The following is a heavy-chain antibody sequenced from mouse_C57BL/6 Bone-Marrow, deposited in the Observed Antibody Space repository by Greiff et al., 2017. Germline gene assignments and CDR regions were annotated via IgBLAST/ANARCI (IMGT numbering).Heavy chain of an antibody. CDR2: IDPSDSYP. J-gene: IGHJ4*01. CDR1: GYTFTSYW. CDR3: AIWYPMDY. V-gene: IGHV1-50*01. D-gene: IGHD1-1*02. Sequence: QVHVKQPGAELVKPGASVKLSCKASGYTFTSYWLQWVKQRPGQGLEWIGEIDPSDSYPNYNQKFKGKATLTVDTSSSTAYMQLSSLTSEDSAVYYCAIWYPMDYWGQGTSVTVSS.